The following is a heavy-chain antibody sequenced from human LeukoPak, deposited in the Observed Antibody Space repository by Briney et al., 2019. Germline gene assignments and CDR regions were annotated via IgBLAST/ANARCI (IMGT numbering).Heavy chain of an antibody. CDR2: INHSGST. D-gene: IGHD4-11*01. V-gene: IGHV4-34*01. J-gene: IGHJ4*02. CDR1: GGSFSGYY. Sequence: SETLSLTCAVSGGSFSGYYWSWIRQPPGKGLEWMGEINHSGSTNYNPFLMSRVTISVDTSKYQFPLKLRSVTAADTAVYYWARGRGTVTTPYIDYWGQGTLVTVSS. CDR3: ARGRGTVTTPYIDY.